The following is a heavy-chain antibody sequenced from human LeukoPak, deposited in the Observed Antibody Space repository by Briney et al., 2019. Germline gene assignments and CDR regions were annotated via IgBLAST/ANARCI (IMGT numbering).Heavy chain of an antibody. CDR2: ISSSGSTI. D-gene: IGHD3-3*01. Sequence: GGSLRLSCAASGFTFSDYYMSWIRQAPGKGLEWVSYISSSGSTIHYADSVKGRFTISRDNAKNSLYLQMNSLRAEDTAVYYCARNTLYYDFWSGIFDYWGQGTLVTVSS. J-gene: IGHJ4*02. CDR3: ARNTLYYDFWSGIFDY. V-gene: IGHV3-11*01. CDR1: GFTFSDYY.